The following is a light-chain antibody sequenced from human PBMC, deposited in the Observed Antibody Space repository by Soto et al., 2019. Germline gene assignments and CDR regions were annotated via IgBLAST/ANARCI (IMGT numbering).Light chain of an antibody. CDR2: GAS. J-gene: IGKJ4*01. CDR1: QFVSSR. V-gene: IGKV3D-15*01. CDR3: QQYHNWPLT. Sequence: EIVVTQSPATLSGSPGERVTLSCRASQFVSSRLAWHQQRPGQAPRLLIYGASTRATGVPARFSGGGSGTEFTLTIPSLQSEDFAVYWCQQYHNWPLTFGGGTKVDIK.